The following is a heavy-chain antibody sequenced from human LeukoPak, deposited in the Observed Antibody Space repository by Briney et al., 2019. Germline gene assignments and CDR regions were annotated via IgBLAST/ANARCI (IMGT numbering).Heavy chain of an antibody. J-gene: IGHJ4*02. CDR1: GYTLTELS. V-gene: IGHV1-24*01. D-gene: IGHD5-24*01. Sequence: GASVKVSCKVSGYTLTELSMHWVRQAPGKGLEWVGGFDPEDGETIYAQKFQGRVTMTEDTSTDTAYMELSSLRSEDTAVYYCATYLRIIGRWLQYYWGQGTLVTVSS. CDR2: FDPEDGET. CDR3: ATYLRIIGRWLQYY.